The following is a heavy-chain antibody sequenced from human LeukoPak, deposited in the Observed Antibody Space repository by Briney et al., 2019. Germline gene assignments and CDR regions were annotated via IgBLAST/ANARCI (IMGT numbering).Heavy chain of an antibody. V-gene: IGHV4-61*02. Sequence: SETLSLTCTVSGGSISSGSYYWSWIRQPAGKGLEWIGRIYTSGSTNYNPSLKSRVTISVDTSKNQFSLKLSSVTAADTAVYYCARDSYYDSRAFDIWGQGTMVTVSS. D-gene: IGHD3-22*01. CDR1: GGSISSGSYY. J-gene: IGHJ3*02. CDR2: IYTSGST. CDR3: ARDSYYDSRAFDI.